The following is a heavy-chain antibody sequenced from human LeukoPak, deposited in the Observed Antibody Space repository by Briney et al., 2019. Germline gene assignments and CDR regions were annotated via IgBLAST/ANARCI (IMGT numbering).Heavy chain of an antibody. Sequence: SETLSLTCAVSGYSISSGYYWGWIRQPPGKGLEWIGSIYHSGSTYYNPSLKSRVTISVDTSKNQFSLKLSSVTAADTAVYYCARVLGSGIHAGWFDPWGQGTLVTVSS. V-gene: IGHV4-38-2*01. CDR3: ARVLGSGIHAGWFDP. J-gene: IGHJ5*02. CDR2: IYHSGST. D-gene: IGHD3-10*02. CDR1: GYSISSGYY.